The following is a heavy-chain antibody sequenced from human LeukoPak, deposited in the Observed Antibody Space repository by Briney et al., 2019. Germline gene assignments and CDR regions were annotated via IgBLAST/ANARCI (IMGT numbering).Heavy chain of an antibody. CDR3: ARVRSGYSYGNDY. CDR1: GGSFSGYY. CDR2: IYYSGST. V-gene: IGHV4-59*08. Sequence: SETLSLTCAVYGGSFSGYYWSWIRQPPGKGLEWIGYIYYSGSTNYNPSLKSRVTISVDTSKNQFSLKLSSVTAADTAVYYCARVRSGYSYGNDYWGQGTLVTVSS. J-gene: IGHJ4*02. D-gene: IGHD5-18*01.